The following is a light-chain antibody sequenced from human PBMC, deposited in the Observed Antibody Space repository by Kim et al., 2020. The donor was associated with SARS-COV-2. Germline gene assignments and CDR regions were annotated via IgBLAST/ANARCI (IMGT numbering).Light chain of an antibody. CDR1: SLTNYY. V-gene: IGLV3-19*01. CDR2: GKD. CDR3: NSRDASGNDLL. J-gene: IGLJ2*01. Sequence: ALGQTVRITCHGDSLTNYYPAWDQQRPGQAPRLVIYGKDKRPSGIPDRFSASSSGNTASLTITGTQAEDEADYYCNSRDASGNDLLFGGGTKLTVL.